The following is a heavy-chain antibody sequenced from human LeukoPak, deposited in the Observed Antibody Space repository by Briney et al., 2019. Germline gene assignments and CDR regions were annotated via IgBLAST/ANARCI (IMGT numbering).Heavy chain of an antibody. CDR1: GVSISSGSNY. CDR3: ARFYDYVWGSYPNHFDY. Sequence: PSETLSLTCSVSGVSISSGSNYWGWIRQPPGKTLEWIGSIYSSGSTYYNSSLKSRVIISVDTSKNQFSLKLSSVTAADTAVYYCARFYDYVWGSYPNHFDYWGQGTLVTVSS. V-gene: IGHV4-39*07. D-gene: IGHD3-16*01. CDR2: IYSSGST. J-gene: IGHJ4*02.